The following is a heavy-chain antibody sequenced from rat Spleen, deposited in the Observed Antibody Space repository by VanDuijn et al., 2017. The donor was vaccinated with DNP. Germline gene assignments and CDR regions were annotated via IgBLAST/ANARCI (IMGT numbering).Heavy chain of an antibody. J-gene: IGHJ3*01. CDR1: GFTFSNYG. V-gene: IGHV5-19*01. CDR3: ARQGQLGFAY. Sequence: EVQLVESGGGLVQPGRSLKLSCAVSGFTFSNYGMHWIRQAPTQGLEWVGSISPSGGDTYHRDSVKGRFTISRDNAKSTLYLQMDSLRSEETATYYCARQGQLGFAYWGQGTLVTVSS. D-gene: IGHD1-5*01. CDR2: ISPSGGDT.